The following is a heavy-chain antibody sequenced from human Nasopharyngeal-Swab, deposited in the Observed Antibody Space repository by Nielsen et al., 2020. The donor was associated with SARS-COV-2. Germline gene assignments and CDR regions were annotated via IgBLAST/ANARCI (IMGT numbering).Heavy chain of an antibody. CDR3: TRCGGGCYSGRDY. V-gene: IGHV3-73*01. Sequence: GESLKISCAASGFTFSDSAIHWVRQASGKGLEWVGRVRSKGNNYATAYAASGKGRFTIFRDDPTNTAYLKMNSLKTEDTAVYYCTRCGGGCYSGRDYWGQGTLVTVSS. J-gene: IGHJ4*02. CDR1: GFTFSDSA. CDR2: VRSKGNNYAT. D-gene: IGHD2-15*01.